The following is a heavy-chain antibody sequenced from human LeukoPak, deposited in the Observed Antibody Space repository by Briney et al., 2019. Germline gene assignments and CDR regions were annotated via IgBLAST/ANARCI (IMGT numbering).Heavy chain of an antibody. CDR2: IKQDGSET. Sequence: GGSLRLSCAASGLTFSNYWMSWVRQAPGKGLEWVADIKQDGSETYYLESVKGRFTISRDNAGNSLFLQMNSLRAEDTSVYYCAALWGGGYWGQGTLVTVSS. CDR3: AALWGGGY. D-gene: IGHD3-16*01. V-gene: IGHV3-7*01. J-gene: IGHJ4*02. CDR1: GLTFSNYW.